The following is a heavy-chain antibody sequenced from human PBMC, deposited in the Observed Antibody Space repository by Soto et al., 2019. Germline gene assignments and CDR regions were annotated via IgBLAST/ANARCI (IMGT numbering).Heavy chain of an antibody. D-gene: IGHD2-15*01. CDR1: GGSFSGYY. J-gene: IGHJ4*02. Sequence: QVQLQQWGAGLLKPSETLSLTCAGYGGSFSGYYWTWFRQHPGTGLERLGEINHSGRTNYHPSLTSPVTISVDTGKNQFSPKLTSVTAAATAVYYCARDKTPGLFDYWGQGTLVTVSP. CDR3: ARDKTPGLFDY. CDR2: INHSGRT. V-gene: IGHV4-34*01.